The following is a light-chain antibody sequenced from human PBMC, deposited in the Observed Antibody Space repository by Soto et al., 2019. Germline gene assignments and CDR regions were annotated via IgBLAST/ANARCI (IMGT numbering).Light chain of an antibody. CDR1: QSVSSSY. CDR2: AAS. J-gene: IGKJ1*01. Sequence: EVVLTQSPGTLSLSPEERTTLSCRASQSVSSSYLAWYQQKPGQAPRLLIYAASSRATGIPDRFSGSGSGTDFTLTISRLEPEDFAVYYCQQYGSSRWTFGQGTKV. CDR3: QQYGSSRWT. V-gene: IGKV3-20*01.